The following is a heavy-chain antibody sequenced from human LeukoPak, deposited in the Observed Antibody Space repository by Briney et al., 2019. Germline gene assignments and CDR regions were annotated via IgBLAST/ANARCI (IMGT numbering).Heavy chain of an antibody. D-gene: IGHD2-8*01. Sequence: KPSETLSLTCAVYGGSFSGYYWSWIRQPPGKGREWIGEINHNGSTNYNPSIKSRVTISVDTSKNQFSLKLSSVTAADTAVYYCARGQRYCTNGVCPYYYYYYMDVWGKGTTVTVSS. V-gene: IGHV4-34*01. CDR2: INHNGST. J-gene: IGHJ6*03. CDR3: ARGQRYCTNGVCPYYYYYYMDV. CDR1: GGSFSGYY.